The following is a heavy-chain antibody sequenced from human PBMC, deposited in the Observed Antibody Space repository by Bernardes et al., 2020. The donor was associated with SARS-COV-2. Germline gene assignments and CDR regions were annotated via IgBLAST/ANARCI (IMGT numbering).Heavy chain of an antibody. CDR2: ISYDVSNK. CDR1: GFTFSSYA. CDR3: AREGIAAAGATPLDY. V-gene: IGHV3-30-3*01. Sequence: GGSLRLSCAASGFTFSSYAMHWVRQAPGKGLEWVAVISYDVSNKYYADSVKGRFTISRDNSKNTLYLQMNSLRAEDTAVYYCAREGIAAAGATPLDYWGQGTLVTVSS. D-gene: IGHD6-13*01. J-gene: IGHJ4*02.